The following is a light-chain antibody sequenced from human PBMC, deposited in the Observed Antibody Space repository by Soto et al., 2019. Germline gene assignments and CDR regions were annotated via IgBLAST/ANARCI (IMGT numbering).Light chain of an antibody. J-gene: IGKJ1*01. CDR3: QHYNSYSEA. CDR2: TAS. CDR1: QSINNY. V-gene: IGKV1-16*01. Sequence: DIQMTQSTYSLTAALCGRVNITCRASQSINNYLNWYQQKPGKAPNLLSYTASSLQSGVPSRFSSSGSGTEFTLTISSLQPDDFATYYCQHYNSYSEAFGQGTKVDIK.